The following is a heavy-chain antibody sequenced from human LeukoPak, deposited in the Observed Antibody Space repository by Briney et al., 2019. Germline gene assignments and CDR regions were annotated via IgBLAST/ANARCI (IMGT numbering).Heavy chain of an antibody. D-gene: IGHD3-22*01. V-gene: IGHV3-21*01. J-gene: IGHJ4*02. CDR1: GFTFSSYI. CDR2: ISESSVYI. CDR3: ARSYYDSSGYPHSDLDY. Sequence: GGSLRLSCAGSGFTFSSYIMNWVRHAPGKGLEWVSSISESSVYINYADSVKGRFTISRDNAKYSLYLQMTSLRAEDTAVYYCARSYYDSSGYPHSDLDYWGQGTLVTVSS.